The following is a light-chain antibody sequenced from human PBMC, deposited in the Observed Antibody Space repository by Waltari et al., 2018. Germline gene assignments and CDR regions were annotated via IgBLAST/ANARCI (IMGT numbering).Light chain of an antibody. J-gene: IGLJ2*01. CDR1: ALPKQY. CDR2: KDT. Sequence: SYELTQPPSVSVSPGQTARITCSGDALPKQYAYWYQQKPGQAPVQVIYKDTERPSVIPERFSGSVSGTTVTLIISGVQAEDDADYYCQSADTNNIVVFGGGTKLTV. CDR3: QSADTNNIVV. V-gene: IGLV3-25*03.